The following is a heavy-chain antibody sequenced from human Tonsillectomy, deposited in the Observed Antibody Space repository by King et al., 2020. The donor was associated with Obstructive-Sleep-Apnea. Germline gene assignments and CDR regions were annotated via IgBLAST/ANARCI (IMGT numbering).Heavy chain of an antibody. V-gene: IGHV3-11*01. CDR2: ISSSGSTI. Sequence: VQLVESGGGLVKPGGSLRLSCAASGFTFSDYYMNRIRQAPGKGLEWVSYISSSGSTIYYADSVKGRFTISRDNAKNSLYLQMNSLRAEDTAVYYCARPLPIAVAGTYYYYGMDVWGQGTTVTVSS. CDR3: ARPLPIAVAGTYYYYGMDV. J-gene: IGHJ6*02. CDR1: GFTFSDYY. D-gene: IGHD6-19*01.